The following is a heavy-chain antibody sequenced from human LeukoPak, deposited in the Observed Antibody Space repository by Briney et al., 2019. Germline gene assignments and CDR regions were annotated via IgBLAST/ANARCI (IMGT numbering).Heavy chain of an antibody. CDR1: GYSISSGYY. CDR2: IYHSGST. J-gene: IGHJ4*02. D-gene: IGHD2-2*01. CDR3: VRGPAAKFDC. Sequence: PSQTLSLTCTVSGYSISSGYYWGWIRQPPGKGLEWIGSIYHSGSTYYNPSLKSRVTISVDRSKNQFSLKLSSVTVADTAVYYCVRGPAAKFDCWGQGTLVIVSS. V-gene: IGHV4-38-2*02.